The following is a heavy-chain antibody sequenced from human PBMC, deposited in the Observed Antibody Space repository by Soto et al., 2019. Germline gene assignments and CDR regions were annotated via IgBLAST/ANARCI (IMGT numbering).Heavy chain of an antibody. D-gene: IGHD1-26*01. CDR2: IYYSGST. CDR3: ARLRRELPGSWFDP. J-gene: IGHJ5*02. V-gene: IGHV4-61*01. Sequence: QVQLQESGPGLVKPSETLSLTCTVSGGSVSSGSYYWSWIRQPPGKGLEWIGYIYYSGSTNYNPSLKSRVTISVDTSKNQFSLKLSSVTAADTAVYYCARLRRELPGSWFDPWGQGTLVTVSS. CDR1: GGSVSSGSYY.